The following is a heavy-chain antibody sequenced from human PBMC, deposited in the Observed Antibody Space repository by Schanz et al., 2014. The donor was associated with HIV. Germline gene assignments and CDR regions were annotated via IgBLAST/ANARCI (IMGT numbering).Heavy chain of an antibody. Sequence: EVQLVESGGGLVKPGGSLRLSCAVSGFTFSSYSMNWVRQAPGKGLEWVSRMNNDVSSRLYADSVKGRFTISRDNAKNTLYLQMNSLRDEDTAVYYCARRSSDGGYYDNWGQGTLVTVSS. J-gene: IGHJ4*02. CDR3: ARRSSDGGYYDN. CDR1: GFTFSSYS. V-gene: IGHV3-74*02. D-gene: IGHD2-15*01. CDR2: MNNDVSSR.